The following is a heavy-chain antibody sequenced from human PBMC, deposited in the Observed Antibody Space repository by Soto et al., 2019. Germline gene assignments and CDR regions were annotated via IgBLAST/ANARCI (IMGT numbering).Heavy chain of an antibody. CDR3: ARASAGALYDF. D-gene: IGHD6-13*01. CDR2: ISGYNGYP. V-gene: IGHV1-18*01. CDR1: GGTFSSYT. Sequence: ASVKVSCKASGGTFSSYTISWVRQAPGQGLELVAWISGYNGYPKHTQKFQGRVTVTTDTTTRTGYMELRNLRSDDTAVYYCARASAGALYDFWGQGTRVTVSS. J-gene: IGHJ4*02.